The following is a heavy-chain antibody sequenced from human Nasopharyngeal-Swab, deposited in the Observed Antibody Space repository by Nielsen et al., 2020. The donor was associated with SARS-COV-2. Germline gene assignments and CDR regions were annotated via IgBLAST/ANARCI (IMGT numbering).Heavy chain of an antibody. Sequence: GGSLRLSCAASGFTFSSYGMHWVRQAPGKGLEWVAVIWYDGSNKYYADSVKGRFTISRDNSKNTLYLQMNSLRAEDTAVYYCARVKARLLRGYFDYWGQGTLVTVSS. J-gene: IGHJ4*02. D-gene: IGHD3-10*01. CDR1: GFTFSSYG. CDR2: IWYDGSNK. V-gene: IGHV3-33*01. CDR3: ARVKARLLRGYFDY.